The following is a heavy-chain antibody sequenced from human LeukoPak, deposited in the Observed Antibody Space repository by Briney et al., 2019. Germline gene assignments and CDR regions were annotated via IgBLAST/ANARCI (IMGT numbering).Heavy chain of an antibody. CDR3: TAGLGSSEQDY. CDR2: IKSKTDGGTR. Sequence: PGGSLRLSCAASGFTFSNAWMSWVRQAPGKGLEWVGRIKSKTDGGTRDYAAPVKGRFTIARDDSKNTLYLQMNSLKIEDTAVYYCTAGLGSSEQDYWGQGTLVTVSS. V-gene: IGHV3-15*01. D-gene: IGHD3-22*01. CDR1: GFTFSNAW. J-gene: IGHJ4*02.